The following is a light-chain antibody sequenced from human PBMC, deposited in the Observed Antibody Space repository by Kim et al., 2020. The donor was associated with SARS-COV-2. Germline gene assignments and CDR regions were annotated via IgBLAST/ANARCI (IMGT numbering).Light chain of an antibody. J-gene: IGLJ2*01. CDR3: QSYDSSLSGSV. Sequence: RVTISCPGSSSNIGAGYDVHWYQQLPGTAPKLLIYGNSNRPSGVTDRFSGSKSGTSASLAITGLQAEDEADYYCQSYDSSLSGSVFGGGTQLTVL. CDR2: GNS. V-gene: IGLV1-40*01. CDR1: SSNIGAGYD.